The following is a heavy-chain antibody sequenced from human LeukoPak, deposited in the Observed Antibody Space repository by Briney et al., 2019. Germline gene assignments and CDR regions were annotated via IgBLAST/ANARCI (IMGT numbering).Heavy chain of an antibody. CDR1: GFTFSSYA. J-gene: IGHJ4*02. V-gene: IGHV3-30*04. D-gene: IGHD1-20*01. CDR3: ASSNNWKFDY. CDR2: ISYDGSNK. Sequence: GGSLRLSCAASGFTFSSYAMHWVRQAPRKGLEWAAVISYDGSNKYYADSVKGRFTISRDNSKNTLYLQMNSLRAEDTAVYYCASSNNWKFDYWGQGTLVTVSS.